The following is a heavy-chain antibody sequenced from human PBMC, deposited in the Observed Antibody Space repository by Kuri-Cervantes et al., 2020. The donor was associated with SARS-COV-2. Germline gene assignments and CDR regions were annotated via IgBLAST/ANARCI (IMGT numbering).Heavy chain of an antibody. Sequence: GESLKISCAASGFTFSSYAMHWVRQAPGKGLEYVSAISLNGGSTYYTNSVKGRFTISRDDSKNTLYLQMASLRAEDMAVYYCTRGRGLNYDGAGAFDIWGQGTMVTVSS. J-gene: IGHJ3*02. CDR3: TRGRGLNYDGAGAFDI. CDR2: ISLNGGST. D-gene: IGHD3-10*01. CDR1: GFTFSSYA. V-gene: IGHV3-64*01.